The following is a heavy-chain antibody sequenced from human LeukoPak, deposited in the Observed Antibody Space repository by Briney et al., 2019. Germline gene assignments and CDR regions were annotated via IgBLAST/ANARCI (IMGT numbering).Heavy chain of an antibody. CDR1: GFTFSTYS. Sequence: GGSLRLSCAASGFTFSTYSMNWVRQAPGKGLEWVSHISSSSSTIYDADSVKGRFTISRDDAKNSLYLQMNSLRAEDTAVYYCARAPSIASRLYHMDVWGKGTTVTVSS. CDR3: ARAPSIASRLYHMDV. D-gene: IGHD6-6*01. V-gene: IGHV3-48*01. J-gene: IGHJ6*03. CDR2: ISSSSSTI.